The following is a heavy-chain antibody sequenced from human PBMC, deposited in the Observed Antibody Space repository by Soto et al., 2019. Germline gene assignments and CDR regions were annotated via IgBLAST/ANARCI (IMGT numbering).Heavy chain of an antibody. CDR2: INHSGST. CDR3: ARGTYYYDSSGYYADGAFDI. Sequence: SETLSLTCAVYGGSFSGYYWSWIRQPPGKGLEWIGEINHSGSTNYNPSLKSRVTISVDTSKNQFSLKLSSVTAADTAVYYCARGTYYYDSSGYYADGAFDIWGQGTMVTVSS. D-gene: IGHD3-22*01. J-gene: IGHJ3*02. CDR1: GGSFSGYY. V-gene: IGHV4-34*01.